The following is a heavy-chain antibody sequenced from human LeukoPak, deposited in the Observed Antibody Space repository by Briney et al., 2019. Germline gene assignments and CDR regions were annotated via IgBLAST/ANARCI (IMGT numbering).Heavy chain of an antibody. D-gene: IGHD6-13*01. V-gene: IGHV1-2*02. CDR1: GYTFTGYY. CDR3: ARVSPYSSSWYWEDY. CDR2: INPNIGGT. Sequence: ASVKVSCKASGYTFTGYYMHWVRQAPGQGLEWMGWINPNIGGTNYAQKFQGRVTMTRDTSISTAYMELSRLRSDDTAVDYYARVSPYSSSWYWEDYWGQGTLVTVSS. J-gene: IGHJ4*02.